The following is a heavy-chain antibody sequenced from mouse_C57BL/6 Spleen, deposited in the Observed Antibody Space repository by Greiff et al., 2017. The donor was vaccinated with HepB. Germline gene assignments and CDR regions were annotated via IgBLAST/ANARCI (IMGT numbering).Heavy chain of an antibody. CDR1: GYTFTSYW. CDR3: ARGTYYSNRYFDY. D-gene: IGHD2-5*01. V-gene: IGHV1-61*01. Sequence: VQLQQPGAELVRPGSSVKLSCKASGYTFTSYWMDWVKQRPGQGLEWIGNIYPSDSETHYNQKFKDKATLTVDKSSSTAYMQLSSLTSEDSAVYYCARGTYYSNRYFDYWGQGTTLTVSS. CDR2: IYPSDSET. J-gene: IGHJ2*01.